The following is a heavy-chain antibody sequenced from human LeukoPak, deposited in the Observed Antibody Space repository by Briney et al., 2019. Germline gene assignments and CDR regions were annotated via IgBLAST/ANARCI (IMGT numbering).Heavy chain of an antibody. CDR2: IWYDGSNK. Sequence: GGSLRLSCAASGFTFSSYGMHWVRQAPGKGLGWVAVIWYDGSNKYYADSVKGRFTISRDNSKNTLYLQMNSLRAEDTAVYYCARDVRVELREDDAFDIWGQGTMVTVSS. V-gene: IGHV3-33*01. CDR3: ARDVRVELREDDAFDI. J-gene: IGHJ3*02. CDR1: GFTFSSYG. D-gene: IGHD1-7*01.